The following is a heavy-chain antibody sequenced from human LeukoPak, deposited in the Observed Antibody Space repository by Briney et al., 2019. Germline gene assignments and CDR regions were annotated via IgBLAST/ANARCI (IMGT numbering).Heavy chain of an antibody. V-gene: IGHV1-46*01. CDR3: ARVVHYDYVFPGAFDI. J-gene: IGHJ3*02. D-gene: IGHD3-16*01. CDR2: FNPSDGST. Sequence: GASVKVSCKASGYTFTSYYIHWVRQAPGQGLEWMGVFNPSDGSTDYAQKFQGRVTMTRDMSTSTVYMERSSLRSEDTAVYYCARVVHYDYVFPGAFDIWGQGTMVTVSS. CDR1: GYTFTSYY.